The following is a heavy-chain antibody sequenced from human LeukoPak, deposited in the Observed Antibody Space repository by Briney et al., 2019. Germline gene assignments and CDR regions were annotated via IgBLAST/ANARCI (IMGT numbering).Heavy chain of an antibody. Sequence: ASVKVSCKASGGTFSSYAISWVRQAPGQGLEWMGGIIPIFGTANYAQKFQGRVTITADKSTSTAHMELSSLRSEDTAVYYCARGGLRGHDAFDIWGQGTMVTVSS. CDR1: GGTFSSYA. CDR3: ARGGLRGHDAFDI. CDR2: IIPIFGTA. J-gene: IGHJ3*02. V-gene: IGHV1-69*06. D-gene: IGHD5-12*01.